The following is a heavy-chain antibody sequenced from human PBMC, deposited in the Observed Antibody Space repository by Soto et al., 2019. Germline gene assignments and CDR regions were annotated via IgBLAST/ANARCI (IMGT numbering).Heavy chain of an antibody. CDR2: VKNNGGAT. Sequence: VGFLRVSSGAAGCIFSDAWFHWVRQPPEKGLELVGRVKNNGGATDYAPSVKGRFIISRDDSKDMVYLQMSSLRTEDTAIYYCAADLGPPYDSNNWFDPWGQGTLVTVSS. J-gene: IGHJ5*02. D-gene: IGHD2-21*01. CDR1: GCIFSDAW. V-gene: IGHV3-15*07. CDR3: AADLGPPYDSNNWFDP.